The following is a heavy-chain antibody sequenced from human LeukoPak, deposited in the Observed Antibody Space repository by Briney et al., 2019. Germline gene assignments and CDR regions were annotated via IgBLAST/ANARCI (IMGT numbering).Heavy chain of an antibody. Sequence: GGSLKLSCAASGFSFSSYAMSWVRQAPGKGLEWVSSIGGSGDNTYYAESVKGRFTISRDNSKNTLFLQMNSLRAEDTAVFYCAKRSGYTTGWFFDFWGQGTLVTVSS. V-gene: IGHV3-23*01. J-gene: IGHJ4*02. CDR1: GFSFSSYA. CDR2: IGGSGDNT. D-gene: IGHD6-19*01. CDR3: AKRSGYTTGWFFDF.